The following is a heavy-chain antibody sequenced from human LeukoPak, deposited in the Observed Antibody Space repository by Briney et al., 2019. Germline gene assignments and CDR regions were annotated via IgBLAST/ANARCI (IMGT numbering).Heavy chain of an antibody. V-gene: IGHV3-23*01. CDR3: LRVNYEGWFDP. J-gene: IGHJ5*02. CDR2: ISVGGDNT. D-gene: IGHD3-3*01. CDR1: GFTFSSYT. Sequence: PGGSLRLSCAASGFTFSSYTMSWVRQAPGKGLEWVSAISVGGDNTYYADSVKGRFTISRDNAKNSLYLQMNSLRAEDTAVYYCLRVNYEGWFDPWGQGTLVTVSS.